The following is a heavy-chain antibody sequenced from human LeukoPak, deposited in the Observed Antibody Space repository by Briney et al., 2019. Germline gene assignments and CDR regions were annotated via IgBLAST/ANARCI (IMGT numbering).Heavy chain of an antibody. CDR1: GFTFSDYY. CDR2: IYTSGST. D-gene: IGHD1-26*01. J-gene: IGHJ4*02. V-gene: IGHV4-4*07. CDR3: ARDSGSYGY. Sequence: GSLRLSCAASGFTFSDYYMSWIRQAPGKGLEWVGRIYTSGSTNYNPSLKSRVTMSVDTSKNQFSLKLSSVTAADTAVYYCARDSGSYGYWGQGTLVTVSS.